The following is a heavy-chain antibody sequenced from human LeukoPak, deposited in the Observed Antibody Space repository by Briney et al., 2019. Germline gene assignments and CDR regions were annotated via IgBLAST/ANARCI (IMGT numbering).Heavy chain of an antibody. J-gene: IGHJ4*02. D-gene: IGHD2-15*01. Sequence: SETLSLTCTVSGGSISSGGYHWSWIRQHPGKGLEWIGYIFYSGSTYYNPSLNSRVTISVDTSKNQFSLKLSSVTAADTAVYYCARGRGSGYFDYWGQGTLVTVSS. CDR2: IFYSGST. CDR1: GGSISSGGYH. V-gene: IGHV4-31*03. CDR3: ARGRGSGYFDY.